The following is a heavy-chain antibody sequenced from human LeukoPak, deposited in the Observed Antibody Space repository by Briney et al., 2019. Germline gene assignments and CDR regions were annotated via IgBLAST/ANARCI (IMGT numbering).Heavy chain of an antibody. CDR3: ARDRRCLSMACSTPVTSIYYFSHMDV. CDR2: IHSSRTT. V-gene: IGHV4-4*07. D-gene: IGHD3-10*01. J-gene: IGHJ6*03. Sequence: SETLSLTCSVSGDSINSYYWSWVRQPAGKGLEWVGRIHSSRTTNYNPFFESRLSMSVDTSQNQASLRLTSLTAADTAVYYCARDRRCLSMACSTPVTSIYYFSHMDVWGTGTTVTVSS. CDR1: GDSINSYY.